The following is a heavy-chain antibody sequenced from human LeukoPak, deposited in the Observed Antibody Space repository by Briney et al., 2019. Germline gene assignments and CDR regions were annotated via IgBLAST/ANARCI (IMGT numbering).Heavy chain of an antibody. J-gene: IGHJ5*02. D-gene: IGHD3-22*01. CDR1: GFTFSSYS. CDR3: ARDKDYYDTSNWFDP. V-gene: IGHV3-21*01. Sequence: PGGSLRLSCAASGFTFSSYSMNWVRQAPGKGLEWVSSISSSSSYIYYADSVKSRFTISRDNAKNSLYLQMNSLRAEDTAVYYCARDKDYYDTSNWFDPWGQGTLVTVSS. CDR2: ISSSSSYI.